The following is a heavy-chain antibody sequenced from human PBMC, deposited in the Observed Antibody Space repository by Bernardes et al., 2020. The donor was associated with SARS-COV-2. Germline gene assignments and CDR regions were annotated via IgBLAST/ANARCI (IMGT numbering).Heavy chain of an antibody. V-gene: IGHV1-18*04. CDR2: INPFNGNK. CDR3: ARDPNCSGGNCYFDY. Sequence: APLKVSCKASGYTFMRYGISWMRQAPGQGLEWMAWINPFNGNKVYAQNLQGRITLTTDTSTSVAYMELRSLRSDDTAVYYCARDPNCSGGNCYFDYWGQGTLVTVSS. D-gene: IGHD2-15*01. CDR1: GYTFMRYG. J-gene: IGHJ4*02.